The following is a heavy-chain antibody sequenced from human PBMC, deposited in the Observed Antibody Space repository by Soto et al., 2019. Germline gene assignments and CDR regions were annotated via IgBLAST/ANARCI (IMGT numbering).Heavy chain of an antibody. CDR3: ATEGTGYYFYIDY. J-gene: IGHJ4*02. CDR1: GFTFSSYG. V-gene: IGHV3-33*01. D-gene: IGHD3-9*01. Sequence: GGSLRLSCAASGFTFSSYGMHWVRQAPGKGLEWVAVIWYDGSNKYYADSVKGRFTISRDNSKNTLYLQMNSLRAEDTAVYYCATEGTGYYFYIDYWGQGTLVTVS. CDR2: IWYDGSNK.